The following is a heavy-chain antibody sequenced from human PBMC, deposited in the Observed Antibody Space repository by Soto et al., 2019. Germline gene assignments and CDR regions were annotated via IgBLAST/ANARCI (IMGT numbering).Heavy chain of an antibody. V-gene: IGHV4-39*01. D-gene: IGHD1-20*01. CDR2: VFYSGSP. CDR3: ARHDNTGDFFDY. Sequence: QLQLQESGPGLVKSSETLSLTCTVSGGSISSSHYWGWIRQPPGKGLEWIGSVFYSGSPYYSPSFKCRITISVDPSKNQFSLRGRSVTETDTAVYFCARHDNTGDFFDYWCQGNLVTVSS. J-gene: IGHJ4*02. CDR1: GGSISSSHY.